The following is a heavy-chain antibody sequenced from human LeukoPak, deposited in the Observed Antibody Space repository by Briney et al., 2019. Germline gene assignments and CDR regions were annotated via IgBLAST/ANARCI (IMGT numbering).Heavy chain of an antibody. V-gene: IGHV3-53*01. CDR1: GFTVSSNY. CDR2: IYSGGST. J-gene: IGHJ3*02. CDR3: ARAPSLRGYDLGAFDI. D-gene: IGHD3/OR15-3a*01. Sequence: HSGGSLRLSCAASGFTVSSNYMSWVRQAPGKGLEWVSVIYSGGSTYYADSVKGRFTISRDNSKNTLYLQMNSLRAEDTAVYYRARAPSLRGYDLGAFDIWGQGTMVTVSS.